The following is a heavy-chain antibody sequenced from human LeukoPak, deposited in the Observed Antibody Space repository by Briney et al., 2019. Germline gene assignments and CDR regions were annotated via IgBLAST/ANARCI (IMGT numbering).Heavy chain of an antibody. J-gene: IGHJ4*02. Sequence: GSLRLSCAASGFTFSSYSMNWVRQAPGKGLEWVSSISSSSSYIYYADSVKGRFTISRDNAKNSLYLQMNSLRAEDTAVYYCARDPLFLYSSSWIDYWGQGTLVTVSS. CDR2: ISSSSSYI. CDR1: GFTFSSYS. D-gene: IGHD6-13*01. CDR3: ARDPLFLYSSSWIDY. V-gene: IGHV3-21*01.